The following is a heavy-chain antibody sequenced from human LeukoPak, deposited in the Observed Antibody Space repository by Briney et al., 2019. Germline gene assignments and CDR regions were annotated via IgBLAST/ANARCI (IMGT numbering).Heavy chain of an antibody. CDR3: ARDGRLSGGYCSSTSCYRIGQGDY. D-gene: IGHD2-2*01. J-gene: IGHJ4*02. V-gene: IGHV1/OR15-1*04. CDR1: GYIFTDYY. Sequence: ASVKVSCKASGYIFTDYYMHWVRQAPGQELGWMGRINPNSGGTNYAQKFQGRVTMTTDTSTSTAYMELRSLRSDDTAVYYCARDGRLSGGYCSSTSCYRIGQGDYWGQGTLVTVSS. CDR2: INPNSGGT.